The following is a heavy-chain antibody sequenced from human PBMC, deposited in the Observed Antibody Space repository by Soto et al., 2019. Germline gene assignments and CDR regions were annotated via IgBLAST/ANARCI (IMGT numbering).Heavy chain of an antibody. CDR1: GFTFSSYG. Sequence: PGGSLRLSCAASGFTFSSYGMHWVRQAPGKGLEWVAVIWYDGSNKYYADSVKGRFTISRDNSENTLYLQMNSLRAEDTAVYYCARDGYDILTGYYVAGSPDYYGMDVWRHGTTVTVSS. CDR3: ARDGYDILTGYYVAGSPDYYGMDV. J-gene: IGHJ6*02. CDR2: IWYDGSNK. D-gene: IGHD3-9*01. V-gene: IGHV3-33*01.